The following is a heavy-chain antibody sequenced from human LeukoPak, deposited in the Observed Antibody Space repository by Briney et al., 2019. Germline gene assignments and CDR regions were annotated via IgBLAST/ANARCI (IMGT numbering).Heavy chain of an antibody. V-gene: IGHV4-34*01. J-gene: IGHJ5*02. Sequence: ASETLSLTCAVYGVSFSGYYWSWIRQPPGQGLEWIGEINHSGSTNYNPSLKSRVTISVDTSKNQFSLKLSSGTAADTAVYYCASFSSSWRGSWFDPWGQGTLVTVSS. CDR3: ASFSSSWRGSWFDP. CDR1: GVSFSGYY. D-gene: IGHD6-13*01. CDR2: INHSGST.